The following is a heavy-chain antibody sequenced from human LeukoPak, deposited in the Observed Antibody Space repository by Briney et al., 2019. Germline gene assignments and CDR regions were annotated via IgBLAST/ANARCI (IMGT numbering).Heavy chain of an antibody. D-gene: IGHD6-19*01. Sequence: ASVKVSCKASGYTFTGYYMHWVRQAPGQGLEWMGWINPNSGGTNYAQKFQGRVTMTRDTSISTAYMELSRLRSDDTAVYYCARDTVSIAVADYWGQGTLDTVSS. V-gene: IGHV1-2*02. J-gene: IGHJ4*02. CDR3: ARDTVSIAVADY. CDR1: GYTFTGYY. CDR2: INPNSGGT.